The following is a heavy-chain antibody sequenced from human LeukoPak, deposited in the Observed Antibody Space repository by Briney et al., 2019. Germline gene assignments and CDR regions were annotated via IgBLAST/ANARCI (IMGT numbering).Heavy chain of an antibody. CDR3: ASLGGYCSGGSCYEVFDY. CDR1: GFTFSSYA. CDR2: ISYDGSNK. Sequence: GRSLRLSCAASGFTFSSYAMHWVRQDPGKGLEWVAVISYDGSNKYYADSVKGRFTISRDNSKNTLYLQMNSLRAEDTAVYYCASLGGYCSGGSCYEVFDYWGQGTLVTVSS. V-gene: IGHV3-30*04. D-gene: IGHD2-15*01. J-gene: IGHJ4*02.